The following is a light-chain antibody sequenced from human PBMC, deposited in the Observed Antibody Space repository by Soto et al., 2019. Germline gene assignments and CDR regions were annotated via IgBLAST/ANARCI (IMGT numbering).Light chain of an antibody. CDR1: NSNIGADY. J-gene: IGLJ3*02. Sequence: QSVLTQPPSVSGAPGQRVTISCTGSNSNIGADYEVYWYQQFPGTAPKLLIYSNNQRPSGVPDRFSGSKSGTSASLAISGLRSEDEADYYCAAWDDSLSGWVFGGGTKLTVL. CDR3: AAWDDSLSGWV. V-gene: IGLV1-47*02. CDR2: SNN.